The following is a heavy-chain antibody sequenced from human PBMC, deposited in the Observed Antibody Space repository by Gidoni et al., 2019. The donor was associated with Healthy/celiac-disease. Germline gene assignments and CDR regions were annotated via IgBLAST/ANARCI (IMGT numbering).Heavy chain of an antibody. CDR2: IIPIFGTA. J-gene: IGHJ6*02. V-gene: IGHV1-69*01. CDR3: ARDRQREQWLVRGYYYYGMDV. Sequence: QVQLVQSGAEVKKPGSSVKVSCKASGGTFSSYAISWVRQAPGQGLEWMGGIIPIFGTANYAQKFQGRVTITADESTSTAYMELSSLRSEDTAVYYCARDRQREQWLVRGYYYYGMDVWGQGTTVTVSS. D-gene: IGHD6-19*01. CDR1: GGTFSSYA.